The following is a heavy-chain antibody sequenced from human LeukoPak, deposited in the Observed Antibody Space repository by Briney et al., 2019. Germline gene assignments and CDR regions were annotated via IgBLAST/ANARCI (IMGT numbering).Heavy chain of an antibody. CDR3: ARDSENSSGWYGS. V-gene: IGHV1-2*02. CDR2: INPNSGGT. D-gene: IGHD6-19*01. CDR1: GYTFTGYY. J-gene: IGHJ4*02. Sequence: ASVKVSCKASGYTFTGYYIHWVRQAPGQGLEWMGWINPNSGGTKYAQKFQGRVTMTRDTSISTAYMEVSRLRSDDTAVYYCARDSENSSGWYGSWGQGTLVTVSS.